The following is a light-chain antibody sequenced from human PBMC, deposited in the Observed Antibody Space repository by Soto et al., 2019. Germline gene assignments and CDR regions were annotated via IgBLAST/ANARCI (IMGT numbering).Light chain of an antibody. CDR2: SSN. CDR3: AAWDDSLSAVL. V-gene: IGLV1-47*01. CDR1: SSNIGSYI. Sequence: QSVLTQPPSASGTPGQRVTISCSGSSSNIGSYIVYWYQKLPGTAPKLLVYSSNQRPSGVPDRFSDSKSGTSASLAISGLRSEDGADYFCAAWDDSLSAVLFGGGTKVTVL. J-gene: IGLJ2*01.